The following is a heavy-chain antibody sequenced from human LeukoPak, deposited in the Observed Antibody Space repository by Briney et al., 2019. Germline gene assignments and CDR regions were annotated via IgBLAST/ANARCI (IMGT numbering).Heavy chain of an antibody. CDR2: IYHSGST. CDR3: ARPHAFDFWSGYSSWYFDP. CDR1: GYTISSGYY. D-gene: IGHD3-3*01. Sequence: SETLSLTCAVSGYTISSGYYWGCIRQPPGKGLEWIGSIYHSGSTYYNPSLKSRVTISVDTSKNQFSLKLSSVTAADTAVYYCARPHAFDFWSGYSSWYFDPWGRGTLVTVSS. V-gene: IGHV4-38-2*01. J-gene: IGHJ2*01.